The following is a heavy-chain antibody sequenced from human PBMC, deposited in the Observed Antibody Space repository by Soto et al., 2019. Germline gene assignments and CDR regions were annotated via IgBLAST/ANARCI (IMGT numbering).Heavy chain of an antibody. CDR3: ANLLTAMAFPDY. D-gene: IGHD5-18*01. Sequence: HPGGSLRLSCAASVFTFSSYGMHLVRQAPGKGLEWVAVISYDGSNKYYADSVKGRFTISRDNSKNTLYMQMNSLRAEDTAVYYCANLLTAMAFPDYWGQGTLVTVSS. V-gene: IGHV3-30*18. CDR2: ISYDGSNK. J-gene: IGHJ4*02. CDR1: VFTFSSYG.